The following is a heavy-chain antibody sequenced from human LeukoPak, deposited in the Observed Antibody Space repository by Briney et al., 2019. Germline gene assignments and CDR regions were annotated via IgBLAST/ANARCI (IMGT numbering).Heavy chain of an antibody. V-gene: IGHV3-23*01. CDR2: IIGSSGST. J-gene: IGHJ4*02. D-gene: IGHD5-12*01. Sequence: GGSLRLSCAASGFSFDNYAMSWVRQAPGKGLEWVSLIIGSSGSTFYADSVKGRFTISRDKSKNTLYLQMNSLRAEGTAVYYCAKGAYDYIEIAYFDYWGQGSLVTVSS. CDR1: GFSFDNYA. CDR3: AKGAYDYIEIAYFDY.